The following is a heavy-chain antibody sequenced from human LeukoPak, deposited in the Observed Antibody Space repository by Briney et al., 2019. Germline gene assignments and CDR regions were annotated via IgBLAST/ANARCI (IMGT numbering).Heavy chain of an antibody. Sequence: ASVKVSCKASGYTFSPHHIHLVRQAPGQRLEWMGWIVPDGRDTKYAEKFQGRMTLTVDTSITTAYMELHSLTSDDTAVYYCSGRYGPGPVWGQGTLITASS. V-gene: IGHV1-2*02. CDR1: GYTFSPHH. CDR2: IVPDGRDT. CDR3: SGRYGPGPV. J-gene: IGHJ4*02. D-gene: IGHD3-10*01.